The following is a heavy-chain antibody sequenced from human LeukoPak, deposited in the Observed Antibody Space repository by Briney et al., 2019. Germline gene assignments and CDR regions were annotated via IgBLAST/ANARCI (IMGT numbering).Heavy chain of an antibody. J-gene: IGHJ4*02. V-gene: IGHV3-11*01. CDR2: ISSSGSTI. Sequence: GGSLRLSWATAGFTFGSSGMRWVRQAPGKGLEWVSYISSSGSTIYYADSVKGRFTISRDNAKNSLYLQMNSLRAEDTAVYYCARAHRVGSSLAGDFDYWGQGTLVTVSS. CDR3: ARAHRVGSSLAGDFDY. CDR1: GFTFGSSG. D-gene: IGHD6-19*01.